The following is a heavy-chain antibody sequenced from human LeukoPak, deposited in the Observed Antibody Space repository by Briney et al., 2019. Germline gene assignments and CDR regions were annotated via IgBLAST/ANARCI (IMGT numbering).Heavy chain of an antibody. Sequence: SQTLSLTCAISGDSVSSNSADWNWIRQSPSRGLEWLGRTYYRSRWYNDYAVSVKSRITINTDKSKNQLALQLISVTPEDAAVYYCAREKEQYYYDSSGYCPLDYWGQGTLVTVSS. D-gene: IGHD3-22*01. CDR1: GDSVSSNSAD. V-gene: IGHV6-1*01. CDR2: TYYRSRWYN. CDR3: AREKEQYYYDSSGYCPLDY. J-gene: IGHJ4*02.